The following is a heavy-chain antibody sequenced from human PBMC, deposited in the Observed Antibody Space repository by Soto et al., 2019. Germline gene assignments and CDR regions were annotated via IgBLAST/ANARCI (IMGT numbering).Heavy chain of an antibody. CDR3: ARGIQLWPITYYFDY. CDR1: GDTISTGGYT. Sequence: TLSLTCDVSGDTISTGGYTWAWIRQPPGKALEWIGHTYHSGNPYYNPSLKSRVIISVDRSKNQFSLKLSSVTAADTAVYYCARGIQLWPITYYFDYWGQGTLVTVSS. CDR2: TYHSGNP. D-gene: IGHD5-18*01. J-gene: IGHJ4*02. V-gene: IGHV4-30-2*01.